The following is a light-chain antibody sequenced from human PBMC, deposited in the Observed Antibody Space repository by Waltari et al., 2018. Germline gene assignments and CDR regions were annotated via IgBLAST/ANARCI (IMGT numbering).Light chain of an antibody. V-gene: IGKV1-5*03. CDR1: QSISDW. J-gene: IGKJ1*01. Sequence: DIQMTQSPSTLSASVGDRVTITCRASQSISDWLAWYQQKPGKAPKRLIYKASDLESGVPSRFSGSGSGTEFTLTISSLQPDDFATYYCQHYDGFPWTFGQGTEVESK. CDR3: QHYDGFPWT. CDR2: KAS.